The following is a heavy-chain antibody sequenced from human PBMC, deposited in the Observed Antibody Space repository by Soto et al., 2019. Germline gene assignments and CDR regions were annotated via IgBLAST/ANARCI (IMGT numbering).Heavy chain of an antibody. CDR3: AREGAHSTGWYDYFDQ. J-gene: IGHJ4*02. Sequence: QVQLVQSGGEVKKPGASVNISCKATGYTFISYSITWVRQAPGQGLEWMGWISTYNGNTKYEQSLQGRVSLTGDTSTNTAFMEIRGLRSDDTAIYYCAREGAHSTGWYDYFDQWGQGTLVAVSS. D-gene: IGHD6-13*01. CDR2: ISTYNGNT. V-gene: IGHV1-18*04. CDR1: GYTFISYS.